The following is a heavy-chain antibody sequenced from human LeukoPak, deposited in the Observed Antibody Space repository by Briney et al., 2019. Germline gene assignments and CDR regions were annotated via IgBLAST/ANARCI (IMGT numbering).Heavy chain of an antibody. V-gene: IGHV3-53*01. Sequence: PGGSLRLSCAASGFTVSSNYMSWVRQAPGKGLEWVSFIYTGGSTYYADSVKGRFTISRDNSKNKLYLQMNSLRAEDTAVYYCARDSFYGSGSYYRYTFDYWGQGTLVTVSS. CDR2: IYTGGST. CDR3: ARDSFYGSGSYYRYTFDY. CDR1: GFTVSSNY. D-gene: IGHD3-10*01. J-gene: IGHJ4*02.